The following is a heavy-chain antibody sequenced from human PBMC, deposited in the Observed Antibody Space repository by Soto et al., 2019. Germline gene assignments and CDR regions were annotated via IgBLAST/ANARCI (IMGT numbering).Heavy chain of an antibody. Sequence: PRGSLRLSCAASGFTFSTSAMSWVRQAPGKGLEWVSTISGSGGSIFYADTVRGRCTISRDKAKNTLYLQMKSLRAEDTVLFFCAKFKFSPSSGTGGMDVWGQGTTVTVSS. CDR2: ISGSGGSI. D-gene: IGHD6-6*01. V-gene: IGHV3-23*01. CDR1: GFTFSTSA. J-gene: IGHJ6*02. CDR3: AKFKFSPSSGTGGMDV.